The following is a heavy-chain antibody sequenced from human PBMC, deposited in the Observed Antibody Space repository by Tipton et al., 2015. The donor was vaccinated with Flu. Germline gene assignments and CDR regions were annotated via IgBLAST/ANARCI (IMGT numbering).Heavy chain of an antibody. V-gene: IGHV4-59*01. CDR3: ARAGWYYEILTCPKEALDI. D-gene: IGHD3-9*01. CDR2: IYYSGST. J-gene: IGHJ3*02. Sequence: LRLSCTVSGGSISSYYWSWIRQPPGKGLEWVGYIYYSGSTNYNPSLKCRVTISVDTSKNQFSLKLSSVTAADTAVYYCARAGWYYEILTCPKEALDIWGQGTMVTVSS. CDR1: GGSISSYY.